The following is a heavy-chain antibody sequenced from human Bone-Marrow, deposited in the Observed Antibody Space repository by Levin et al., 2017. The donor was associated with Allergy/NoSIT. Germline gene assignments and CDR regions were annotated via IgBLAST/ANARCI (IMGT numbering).Heavy chain of an antibody. D-gene: IGHD2-15*01. CDR1: GSSISSDYY. J-gene: IGHJ4*02. V-gene: IGHV4-38-2*01. CDR3: ARTLGYCSGDSCYFYFDY. Sequence: ASETLSLTCAVSGSSISSDYYWGWIRQPPGEGLEWIGNIYHSGSTYYNPSLKSRVTISVDTSKNQFSLKVTSVTAADTAVYYCARTLGYCSGDSCYFYFDYWGRGTLVTVSS. CDR2: IYHSGST.